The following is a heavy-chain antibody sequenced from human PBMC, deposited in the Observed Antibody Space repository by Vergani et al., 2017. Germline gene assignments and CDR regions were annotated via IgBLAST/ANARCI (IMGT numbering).Heavy chain of an antibody. J-gene: IGHJ4*02. Sequence: QVQLVESGGGVVQPGTSLRLSCVVSGFALNRHAMYWVRQAPGKELEWVVGISFDGTNEYYSDLVKGRFTISRDIAKNTLYLQVRSLRAEDTGVYHCVRVRGLCAGGRCYTEAWDYWGQGTPVTVSS. CDR2: ISFDGTNE. CDR1: GFALNRHA. V-gene: IGHV3-30-3*01. D-gene: IGHD2-2*02. CDR3: VRVRGLCAGGRCYTEAWDY.